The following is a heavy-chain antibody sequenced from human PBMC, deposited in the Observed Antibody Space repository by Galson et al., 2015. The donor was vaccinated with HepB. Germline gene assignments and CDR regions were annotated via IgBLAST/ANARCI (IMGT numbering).Heavy chain of an antibody. CDR3: ARVGAADGTGFGYFDY. CDR2: VYYSGST. Sequence: SETLSLTCTVSGGSTSHYFWSWVRQPPGRRLEWFGYVYYSGSTNYNPSLKSRVTISVDTSRNQFSLKLTSVTAADTAVYFCARVGAADGTGFGYFDYWGQGTLVTVSS. D-gene: IGHD6-13*01. J-gene: IGHJ4*02. CDR1: GGSTSHYF. V-gene: IGHV4-59*01.